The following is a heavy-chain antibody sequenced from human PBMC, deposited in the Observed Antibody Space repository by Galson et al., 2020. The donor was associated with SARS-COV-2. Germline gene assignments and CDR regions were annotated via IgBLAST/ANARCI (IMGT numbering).Heavy chain of an antibody. CDR1: GGSISSFY. CDR3: ARGDAFDY. J-gene: IGHJ4*02. Sequence: ETSETLSLTCTVSGGSISSFYWSWIRQPAGKGLEWIGRIYSSGSTSYNPSLKSRVTMSVDTSKNQFSLKMSSVTAADTAVYYCARGDAFDYWGQGTLVTVSS. V-gene: IGHV4-4*07. CDR2: IYSSGST.